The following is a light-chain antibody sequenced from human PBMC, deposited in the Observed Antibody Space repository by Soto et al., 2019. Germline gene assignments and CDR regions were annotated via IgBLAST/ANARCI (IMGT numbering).Light chain of an antibody. CDR1: QTIGVW. CDR2: KTS. Sequence: DLQLTQSPSTLSASVGDRVTITCRASQTIGVWLTWYQQKPGKAPKFLIYKTSILESGVPPRFSGSGSGTEFTLTISSLQPDDFATYHCQYYDDYSWTFGQGTKGEVK. CDR3: QYYDDYSWT. V-gene: IGKV1-5*03. J-gene: IGKJ1*01.